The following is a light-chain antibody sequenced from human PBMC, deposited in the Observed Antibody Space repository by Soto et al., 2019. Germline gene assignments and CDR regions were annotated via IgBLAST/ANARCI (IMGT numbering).Light chain of an antibody. CDR3: CSYAGSFTWV. J-gene: IGLJ3*02. CDR1: TGDVGAYNF. CDR2: DAS. V-gene: IGLV2-11*01. Sequence: QSVLTQPRSVSGSPGQSVTISCTGTTGDVGAYNFVSWYQLHPGKAPKLMIYDASKRPSGVPDRFSASKSGNTASLTISGLQAEDEADYYCCSYAGSFTWVCGGGTKLTVL.